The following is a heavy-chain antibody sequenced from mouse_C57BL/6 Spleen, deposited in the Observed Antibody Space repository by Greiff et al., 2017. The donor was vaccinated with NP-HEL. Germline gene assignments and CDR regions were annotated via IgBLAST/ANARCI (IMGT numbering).Heavy chain of an antibody. J-gene: IGHJ2*01. Sequence: EVMLVESGPELVKPGASVKISCKASGYSFTGYYMNWVKQSPEKSLEWIGEINPSTGGTTYNQKFKAKATLTVDKTSSTAYMQLKSLTSEDSAVYYYARNTNSYFDYWGQGTTLTVSS. D-gene: IGHD2-5*01. CDR2: INPSTGGT. CDR3: ARNTNSYFDY. CDR1: GYSFTGYY. V-gene: IGHV1-42*01.